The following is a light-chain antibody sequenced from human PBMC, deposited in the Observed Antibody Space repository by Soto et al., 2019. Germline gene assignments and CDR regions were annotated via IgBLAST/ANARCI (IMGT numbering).Light chain of an antibody. Sequence: QAVVTQPASVSGSPGQSITISCTGTSSDVGGYNYVSWYQQHPGKAPKLMIYDVSNRPSGVSNRFSGSKSGNTASLTISGLQAEEEADYYCSSYTSSIVVFGGGTKVTVL. CDR3: SSYTSSIVV. CDR1: SSDVGGYNY. J-gene: IGLJ2*01. CDR2: DVS. V-gene: IGLV2-14*01.